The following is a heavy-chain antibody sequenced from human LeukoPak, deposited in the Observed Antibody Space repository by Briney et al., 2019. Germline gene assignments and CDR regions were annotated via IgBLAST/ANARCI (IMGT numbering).Heavy chain of an antibody. Sequence: GGSLRLSCAASGFTFSSYAMSWVRQAPGKGLEWVSAISGSGGSTYYADSVKGRFTISRDNSKNTLYLQMNSLRAEDTAVYYCAKGRGYSYGYKADYWGQGTLVTVPS. V-gene: IGHV3-23*01. CDR2: ISGSGGST. J-gene: IGHJ4*02. CDR1: GFTFSSYA. D-gene: IGHD5-18*01. CDR3: AKGRGYSYGYKADY.